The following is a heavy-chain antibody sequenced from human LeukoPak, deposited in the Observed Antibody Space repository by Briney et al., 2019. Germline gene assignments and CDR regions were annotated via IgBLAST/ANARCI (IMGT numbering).Heavy chain of an antibody. Sequence: PGGSPRLSCAASGFTFSSYAMSWVRQAPGKGLEWVSAISGSGGSTYYADSVKGRFTISRDNAKNSLYLQMNSLRAEDTAVYYCARGLGPSLFRYYGMDVWGQGTTVTVSS. CDR1: GFTFSSYA. D-gene: IGHD3-16*01. V-gene: IGHV3-23*01. CDR3: ARGLGPSLFRYYGMDV. CDR2: ISGSGGST. J-gene: IGHJ6*02.